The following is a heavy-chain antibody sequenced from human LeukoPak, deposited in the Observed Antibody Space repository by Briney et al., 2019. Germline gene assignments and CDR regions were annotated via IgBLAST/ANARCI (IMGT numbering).Heavy chain of an antibody. V-gene: IGHV3-21*01. CDR3: ARSQYSSSPFDS. CDR1: GFTFSSYS. J-gene: IGHJ4*02. D-gene: IGHD6-13*01. Sequence: GGSLRLSCAASGFTFSSYSMNWVRQAPGKGLEWVSSISSSSSYIYYADSVKGRFTISRDNAKNTLYLQMNSLRAEDTAVYYCARSQYSSSPFDSWGQGTLVTVSS. CDR2: ISSSSSYI.